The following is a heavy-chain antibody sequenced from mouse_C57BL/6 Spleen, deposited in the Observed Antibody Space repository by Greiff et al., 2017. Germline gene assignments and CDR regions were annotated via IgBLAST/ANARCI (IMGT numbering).Heavy chain of an antibody. J-gene: IGHJ1*03. CDR1: EYDFPSHD. Sequence: EVMLVQPGGGLVQPGESLKLSCESTEYDFPSHDMSWVRQTPEQRLELVAAINSDGGSTNYPDTMESQFIMSIDTTTKTPYLQMSSLRSEDSAVYYCARRSGSSSYWYFDVWGTGTTVTVSS. V-gene: IGHV5-2*03. CDR3: ARRSGSSSYWYFDV. D-gene: IGHD1-1*01. CDR2: INSDGGST.